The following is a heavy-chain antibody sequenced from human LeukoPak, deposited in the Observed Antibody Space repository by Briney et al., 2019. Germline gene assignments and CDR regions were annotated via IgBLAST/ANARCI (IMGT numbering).Heavy chain of an antibody. J-gene: IGHJ5*02. Sequence: SETLSLTCTVSGGSISRSSYYWGWIRQPPGKGLEWIGSIYYSGSTYYNPSLKSRVTISVDTSKNQFSLKLSSVTAADTAVYYCAGLFWYSGSYFGVWWFDPWGQGTLVTVSS. V-gene: IGHV4-39*07. CDR2: IYYSGST. CDR3: AGLFWYSGSYFGVWWFDP. D-gene: IGHD1-26*01. CDR1: GGSISRSSYY.